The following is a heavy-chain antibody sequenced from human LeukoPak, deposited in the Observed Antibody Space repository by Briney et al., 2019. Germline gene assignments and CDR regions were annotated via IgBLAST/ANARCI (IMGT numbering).Heavy chain of an antibody. CDR2: IFHTGDS. CDR3: AGHRFASPLDS. D-gene: IGHD3-10*01. J-gene: IGHJ4*02. CDR1: GVSTSDSY. Sequence: SETLSLTCTVSGVSTSDSYWSWIRQPPGKGLEWIGYIFHTGDSHHNPSFRSRVSISLDTSKDQVSLRLTSVTAADTAVYYCAGHRFASPLDSWGQGTLVTVSS. V-gene: IGHV4-59*08.